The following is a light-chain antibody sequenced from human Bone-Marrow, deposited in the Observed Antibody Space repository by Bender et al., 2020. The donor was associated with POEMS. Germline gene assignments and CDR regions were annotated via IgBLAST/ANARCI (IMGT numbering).Light chain of an antibody. CDR3: CAYASRSTLV. V-gene: IGLV2-14*03. CDR1: SSDVGVYNY. Sequence: QSALTQPASVFGSPGQSVTISCTGTSSDVGVYNYVSWYQQHPGNAPKVIIYDVDNRPSGVSSRFSGFKSGNTPSLTISGLQPEDEAHYYCCAYASRSTLVFGGGTKLTVL. CDR2: DVD. J-gene: IGLJ2*01.